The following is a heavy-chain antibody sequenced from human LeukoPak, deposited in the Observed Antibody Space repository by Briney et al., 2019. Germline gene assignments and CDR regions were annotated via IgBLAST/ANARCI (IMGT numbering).Heavy chain of an antibody. CDR1: GFSLSTSGMC. CDR2: IDWDDDK. V-gene: IGHV2-70*11. Sequence: ESGPTLVNPTQTLTLTCTFSGFSLSTSGMCVSWIRQPPGKALEWLARIDWDDDKYHSTSLKTRLTISKDTSKNQVVLTMTNMDPVDTATYYCARMRSGSYYKYYFDYWGQGTLVTVPS. J-gene: IGHJ4*02. D-gene: IGHD1-26*01. CDR3: ARMRSGSYYKYYFDY.